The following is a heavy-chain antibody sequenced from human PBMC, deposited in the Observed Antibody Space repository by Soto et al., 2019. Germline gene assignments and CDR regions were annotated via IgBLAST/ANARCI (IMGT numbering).Heavy chain of an antibody. CDR2: ISGSDGKT. CDR3: AKWSYLDY. Sequence: DVRLAESGGGLVQPGGSLRLSCTTSGFSFASFAMTWVRQAPGKGLEWVATISGSDGKTYYADSVKGRFSISRDTSRNTLYLHMNRLRAADTAIYYCAKWSYLDYWGQGTRITVAS. CDR1: GFSFASFA. D-gene: IGHD3-3*01. V-gene: IGHV3-23*04. J-gene: IGHJ4*02.